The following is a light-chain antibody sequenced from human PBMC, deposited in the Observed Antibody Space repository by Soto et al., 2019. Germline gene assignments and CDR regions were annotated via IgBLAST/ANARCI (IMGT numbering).Light chain of an antibody. Sequence: QSALTQPPSASGSPGQSVTISCTGTSSDVGAYDYVSWYQQHPGKAPKPLIYGVDNRSSGVPDRFSGAKSANTASLTAPWRHAEDEADYYCFSYAGSGSWGAFGGGTKLTVL. V-gene: IGLV2-8*01. CDR2: GVD. CDR3: FSYAGSGSWGA. CDR1: SSDVGAYDY. J-gene: IGLJ2*01.